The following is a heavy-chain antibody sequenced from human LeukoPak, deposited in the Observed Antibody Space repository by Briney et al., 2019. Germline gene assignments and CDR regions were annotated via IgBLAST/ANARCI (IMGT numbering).Heavy chain of an antibody. CDR2: IYTSGST. CDR3: ARESSGWNYFDY. D-gene: IGHD6-19*01. Sequence: PSETLSLTCTVSGGSISSYYWSWIRQPAGKGLEWIGRIYTSGSTGYNPSLRSRVTMSVDTSKNQFSLKLRYVTAADTAVYYCARESSGWNYFDYWGQGILVTV. CDR1: GGSISSYY. J-gene: IGHJ4*02. V-gene: IGHV4-4*07.